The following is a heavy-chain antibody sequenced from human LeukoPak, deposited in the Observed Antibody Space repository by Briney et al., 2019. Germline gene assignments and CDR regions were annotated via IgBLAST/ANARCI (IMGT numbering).Heavy chain of an antibody. V-gene: IGHV3-21*01. CDR2: ISSSSSYI. CDR1: GFTFSSYS. CDR3: ARGGYYYDSSGYYYTLNY. Sequence: GGSLRRSCAASGFTFSSYSMNWVRQAPGKGLEWVSSISSSSSYIYYADSVKGRFTISRDNAKNSLYLQMNSLRAEDTAVYYCARGGYYYDSSGYYYTLNYWGQGTLVTVSS. J-gene: IGHJ4*02. D-gene: IGHD3-22*01.